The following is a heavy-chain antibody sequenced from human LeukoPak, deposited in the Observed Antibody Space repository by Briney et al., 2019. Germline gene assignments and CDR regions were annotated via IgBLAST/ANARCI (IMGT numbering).Heavy chain of an antibody. D-gene: IGHD2-21*02. Sequence: ASVKVSCKTSGYSFTHYYMHWVRQAPGQGLEWMGWINPNSGGTNYAQKFQGRVTMTRDTSISTAYMELSRLRSDDTAVYYCARGRVGGGYSNWFDPWGQGTLVTVSS. J-gene: IGHJ5*02. CDR2: INPNSGGT. CDR3: ARGRVGGGYSNWFDP. CDR1: GYSFTHYY. V-gene: IGHV1-2*02.